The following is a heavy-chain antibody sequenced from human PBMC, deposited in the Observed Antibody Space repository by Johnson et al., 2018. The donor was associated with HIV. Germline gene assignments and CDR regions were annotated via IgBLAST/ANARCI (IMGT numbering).Heavy chain of an antibody. Sequence: QVQLVESGGGVVQPGRSLRLSCAASGFTFSSYGMHWVRQAPGKGLEWVAVIWYDGSNKYYADSVKGRFTISRDNSKNTLYLQMNSLRAEDTAVYYCARSPSWDAFDIWGQGTMVTVSS. CDR3: ARSPSWDAFDI. CDR1: GFTFSSYG. J-gene: IGHJ3*02. V-gene: IGHV3-33*01. CDR2: IWYDGSNK.